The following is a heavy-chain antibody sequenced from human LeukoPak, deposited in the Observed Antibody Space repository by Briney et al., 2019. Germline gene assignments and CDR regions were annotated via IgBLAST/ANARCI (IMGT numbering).Heavy chain of an antibody. CDR1: GYTFTGYS. V-gene: IGHV1-2*04. D-gene: IGHD1-1*01. J-gene: IGHJ5*02. Sequence: ASVKVSCKASGYTFTGYSMHWVRQAPGQGLEWMGWINPNSGGTNYAQKFQGWVTMTRDTSISTAYMELSRLRSDDTAVYYCARATGWHEDWFDPWGQGTLVTVSS. CDR3: ARATGWHEDWFDP. CDR2: INPNSGGT.